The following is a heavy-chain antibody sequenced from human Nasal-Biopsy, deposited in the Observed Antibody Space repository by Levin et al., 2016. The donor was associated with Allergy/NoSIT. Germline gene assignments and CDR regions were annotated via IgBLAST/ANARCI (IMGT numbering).Heavy chain of an antibody. CDR3: ARFNFYGSGTSHQDLDY. CDR1: GDSVDNSY. D-gene: IGHD3-10*01. Sequence: SETLSLTCSVSGDSVDNSYWTWIRQPPGRGLEWIGTFHPSARGNYNASLNSRLTVSLDTSKNQFSLKLTSVTAADTAIYYCARFNFYGSGTSHQDLDYWGPGTLVTVTS. CDR2: FHPSARG. V-gene: IGHV4-4*08. J-gene: IGHJ4*02.